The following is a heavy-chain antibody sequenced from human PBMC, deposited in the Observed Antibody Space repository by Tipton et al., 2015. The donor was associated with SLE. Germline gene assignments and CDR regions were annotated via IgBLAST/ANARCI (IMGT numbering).Heavy chain of an antibody. Sequence: TLSLTCAVYGGSFSGYYWGWIRQPPGKGLEWIGSIYYSGSTYYNPSLKSRVTISVDTSKNQFSLKLSSVTAADTAVYYCARMIVVVITTRVGAFDIWGQGTMVTVSS. J-gene: IGHJ3*02. V-gene: IGHV4-39*01. CDR1: GGSFSGYY. D-gene: IGHD3-22*01. CDR2: IYYSGST. CDR3: ARMIVVVITTRVGAFDI.